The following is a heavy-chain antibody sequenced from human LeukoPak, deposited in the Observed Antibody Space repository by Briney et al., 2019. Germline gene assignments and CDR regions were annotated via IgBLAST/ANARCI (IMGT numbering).Heavy chain of an antibody. J-gene: IGHJ5*02. CDR1: GYSFTSYW. D-gene: IGHD2-15*01. CDR2: IYPGDSDT. V-gene: IGHV5-51*01. Sequence: HGESLKISCKGSGYSFTSYWIGWVRQMPGKGLEWMGIIYPGDSDTRYSPSFQGQVTISADKSISTAYLQWSSLKASDTAMYYCARLPRYCSGGSCYKFDPWGQGTLVTVSS. CDR3: ARLPRYCSGGSCYKFDP.